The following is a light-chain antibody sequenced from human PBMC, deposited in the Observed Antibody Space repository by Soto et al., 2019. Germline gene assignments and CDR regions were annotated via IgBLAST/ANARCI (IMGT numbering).Light chain of an antibody. CDR3: AAWDDSLSGVV. J-gene: IGLJ2*01. Sequence: QLVLTQPPSASETPGQRVTISCSGSSSNIGTNSVYWYQHLPGTAPKLLIYRNNQRPSGVPDRFSGSKSGTSASLAISGLRSEDEADYYCAAWDDSLSGVVFGGGTKLTVL. CDR2: RNN. V-gene: IGLV1-47*01. CDR1: SSNIGTNS.